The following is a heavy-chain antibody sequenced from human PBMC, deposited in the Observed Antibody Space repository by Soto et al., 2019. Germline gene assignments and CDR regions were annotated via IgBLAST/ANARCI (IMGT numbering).Heavy chain of an antibody. CDR1: GGTFNSYD. V-gene: IGHV1-69*13. Sequence: SVKVSCKASGGTFNSYDINWVRQAPGQGLEWMGGIIPLFGTANYAQKFQGTVTISADESTSTAYMELSSLRSEDTAVYYCARAFLRSHGAFDIWGQGTMVTVSS. CDR3: ARAFLRSHGAFDI. CDR2: IIPLFGTA. J-gene: IGHJ3*02.